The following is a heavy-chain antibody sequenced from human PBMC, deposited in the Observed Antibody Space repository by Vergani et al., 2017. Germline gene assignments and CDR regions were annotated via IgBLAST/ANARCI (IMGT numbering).Heavy chain of an antibody. V-gene: IGHV1-69*01. CDR2: IIPIFGTA. CDR1: GGTFSSYG. CDR3: ARRYREGDSRSAWFDP. J-gene: IGHJ5*02. D-gene: IGHD6-13*01. Sequence: QVQLVQSGAEVKQPGSSVKLSCKASGGTFSSYGISWVRQAPGQGLEWMGGIIPIFGTANYAQKFQGRVTITADESTSTAYMELSSLRSEDTAVYYCARRYREGDSRSAWFDPWGQGTLVTVSS.